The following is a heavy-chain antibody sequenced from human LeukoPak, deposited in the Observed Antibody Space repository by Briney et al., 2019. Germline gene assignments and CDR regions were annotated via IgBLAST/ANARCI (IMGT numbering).Heavy chain of an antibody. V-gene: IGHV3-21*01. Sequence: GGSLRLSCAASGFTFCSYSMNWVRQAPGKGLEWVSSISSSSSYIYYADSVKGRFTISRDNAKNSLYLQMNSLRAEDTALYYCARDRRITMVRGVIEDYWGQGTLVTVSS. J-gene: IGHJ4*02. CDR3: ARDRRITMVRGVIEDY. D-gene: IGHD3-10*01. CDR2: ISSSSSYI. CDR1: GFTFCSYS.